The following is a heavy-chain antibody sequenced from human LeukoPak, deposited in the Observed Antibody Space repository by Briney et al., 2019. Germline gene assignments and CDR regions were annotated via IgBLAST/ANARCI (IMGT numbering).Heavy chain of an antibody. CDR1: GGSISSYY. CDR2: IYYSGST. CDR3: ARYYDFWSGSDAFDI. V-gene: IGHV4-59*08. D-gene: IGHD3-3*01. Sequence: SETLSLTCTVSGGSISSYYWSWIRQPPGKGLEWIGYIYYSGSTNYNPSLKSRVTISVDTSKNQFSLKLSSVTAADTAVYYCARYYDFWSGSDAFDIWGQGTMVTVSS. J-gene: IGHJ3*02.